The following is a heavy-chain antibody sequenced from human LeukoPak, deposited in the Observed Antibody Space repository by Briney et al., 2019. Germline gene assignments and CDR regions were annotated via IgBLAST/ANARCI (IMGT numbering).Heavy chain of an antibody. CDR3: ANLGYCSGGSCYVFEY. Sequence: GGSLRLSCAASGFILRNHAMNCVLQAPGKGPQWVSGISDNGGSTYYADSVKGRFTISRDTSKNTLHLQMNSLRAEDTAVYYCANLGYCSGGSCYVFEYWGQGTLVTVSS. V-gene: IGHV3-23*01. J-gene: IGHJ4*02. D-gene: IGHD2-15*01. CDR2: ISDNGGST. CDR1: GFILRNHA.